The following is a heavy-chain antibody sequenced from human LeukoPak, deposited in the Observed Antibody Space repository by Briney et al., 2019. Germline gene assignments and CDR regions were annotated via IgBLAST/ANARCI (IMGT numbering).Heavy chain of an antibody. CDR2: ISSSGSTI. V-gene: IGHV3-11*01. Sequence: GGSLRLSCAASGFTFSDYYMSWIRQAPGKGLEWVSYISSSGSTIYYADSVKGRFTISRDNAKNSLYLQMNSLRAEDTAVYYCARELYYDSSGYYRGRIGYWGQGTLVTVSS. J-gene: IGHJ4*02. D-gene: IGHD3-22*01. CDR1: GFTFSDYY. CDR3: ARELYYDSSGYYRGRIGY.